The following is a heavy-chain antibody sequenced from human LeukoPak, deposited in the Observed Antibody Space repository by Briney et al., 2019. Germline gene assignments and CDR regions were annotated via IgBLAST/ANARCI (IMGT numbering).Heavy chain of an antibody. V-gene: IGHV1-2*02. CDR3: ARDLWVKGQYQPLRWYYYYMDV. CDR1: GYTFTGYY. Sequence: ASVKVSCKASGYTFTGYYMHWVRQAPGQGLEWMGWINPNSGGTNYAQKFQGRVTMTRDTSISTAYMELSRLRSDDTAVYYCARDLWVKGQYQPLRWYYYYMDVWGKGTTVTVSS. CDR2: INPNSGGT. D-gene: IGHD2-2*01. J-gene: IGHJ6*03.